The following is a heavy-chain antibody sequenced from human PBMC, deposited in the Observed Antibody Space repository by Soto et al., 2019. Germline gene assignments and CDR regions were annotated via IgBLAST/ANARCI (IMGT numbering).Heavy chain of an antibody. D-gene: IGHD5-12*01. Sequence: QVQLVESGGGVVQPGRSLRLSCAVSGFTFSSYGMHWVRQAPGKGLEWVATIWYDGSNKYHADSVKGRFTISRDNSKNTLYLQMNSLRAEDTAVFYCARDQKSHGAFDMWGQGTMVTVSS. CDR3: ARDQKSHGAFDM. J-gene: IGHJ3*02. CDR1: GFTFSSYG. CDR2: IWYDGSNK. V-gene: IGHV3-33*01.